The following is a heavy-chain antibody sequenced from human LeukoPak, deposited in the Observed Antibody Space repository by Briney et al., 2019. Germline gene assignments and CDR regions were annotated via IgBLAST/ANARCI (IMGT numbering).Heavy chain of an antibody. J-gene: IGHJ4*02. V-gene: IGHV3-53*01. CDR3: SKWGDYDVLTGYYDSDF. CDR1: GFTVSSNY. D-gene: IGHD3-9*01. CDR2: IYSGGST. Sequence: GGSLRLSCAASGFTVSSNYMSWVRQAPGKGLEWVSVIYSGGSTYYADSVKGRFSISRGNSKNTLFLQMNSLRVEDTALYYCSKWGDYDVLTGYYDSDFRGQGTLVTVSS.